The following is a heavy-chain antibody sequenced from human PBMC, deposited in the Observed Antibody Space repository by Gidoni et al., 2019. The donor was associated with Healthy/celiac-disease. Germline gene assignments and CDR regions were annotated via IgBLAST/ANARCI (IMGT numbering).Heavy chain of an antibody. CDR1: GYSFTSYW. CDR2: IYPEDSDT. CDR3: ARRPGYYYDSGPSWFDP. D-gene: IGHD3-22*01. Sequence: VQLVQSGAELKKPGASLKISCTGSGYSFTSYWIGWVRQMPGKGLEWMGSIYPEDSDTRYSRSLQGQVTISADKSISTAYQQWSSLKASDTAMYYCARRPGYYYDSGPSWFDPWGQGTLVTVSS. J-gene: IGHJ5*02. V-gene: IGHV5-51*01.